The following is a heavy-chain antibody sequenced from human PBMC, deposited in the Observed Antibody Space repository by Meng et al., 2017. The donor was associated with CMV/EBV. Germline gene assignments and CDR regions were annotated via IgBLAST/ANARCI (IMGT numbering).Heavy chain of an antibody. CDR2: INHSGST. CDR3: ARGRAIFGVVTWAFGI. J-gene: IGHJ3*02. D-gene: IGHD3-3*01. Sequence: SQTLSLTCAVYGGSFSGYYWSWIRQPPGKGLEWIGEINHSGSTNYNPSLKSRVTISVDTCKNQFSLKLSSVTAADTAVYYCARGRAIFGVVTWAFGIWGQGTMVTVSS. V-gene: IGHV4-34*01. CDR1: GGSFSGYY.